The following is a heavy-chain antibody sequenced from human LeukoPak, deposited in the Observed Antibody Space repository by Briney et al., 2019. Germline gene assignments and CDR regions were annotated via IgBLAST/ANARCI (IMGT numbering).Heavy chain of an antibody. Sequence: ASVTVSCKASGYTFTGYYMHWVRQAPGQGLEWMGWINPNSGGTNYAQKFQGRVTMTRNTSISTAYMELSSLRSEDTAVYYCARGVTPRYYDLNWFDPWGQGTLVTVSS. CDR1: GYTFTGYY. CDR3: ARGVTPRYYDLNWFDP. CDR2: INPNSGGT. D-gene: IGHD3-22*01. J-gene: IGHJ5*02. V-gene: IGHV1-2*02.